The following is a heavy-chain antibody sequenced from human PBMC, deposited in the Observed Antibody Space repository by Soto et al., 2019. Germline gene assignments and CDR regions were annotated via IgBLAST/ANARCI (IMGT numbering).Heavy chain of an antibody. CDR1: GGSISSYY. CDR2: IYYSGST. CDR3: ARGAGWFDP. Sequence: QVQLQESGPGLVKPSETLSLTCTVSGGSISSYYWSWIRQPQGKGLECIGYIYYSGSTHYNPSLKRRATISGDTAKGQFSLMPSSVTAADTAVYYCARGAGWFDPWGQGTLVTVSS. V-gene: IGHV4-59*01. J-gene: IGHJ5*02.